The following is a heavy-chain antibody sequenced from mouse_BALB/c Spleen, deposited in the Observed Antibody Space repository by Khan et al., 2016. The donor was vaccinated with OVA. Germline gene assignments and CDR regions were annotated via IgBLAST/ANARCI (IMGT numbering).Heavy chain of an antibody. D-gene: IGHD2-14*01. Sequence: EVQLVESGGGLVQPGGSLKLSCAASGFVFSRYWMSWVRQAPGKGLEWIGEINPDSSTINYTPFLKDKFIISRDYAKNTLYLKMSKVRSEDTTLYYGSRPYRYDRRAWFVYWGQGTLVTVSA. V-gene: IGHV4-1*02. CDR3: SRPYRYDRRAWFVY. CDR2: INPDSSTI. CDR1: GFVFSRYW. J-gene: IGHJ3*01.